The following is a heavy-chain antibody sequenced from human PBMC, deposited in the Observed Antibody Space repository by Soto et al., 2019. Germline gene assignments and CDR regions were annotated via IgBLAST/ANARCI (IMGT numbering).Heavy chain of an antibody. CDR2: INSDGSST. Sequence: EVQLVESGGGLVQPGGSLRLSCAASGFTFSSYWMHCVRQVPGKGLVWVSRINSDGSSTTYADSVKGRFTISRDNAKNTLYLQMNSLRAEDTAVYYCVRGPIAVAGTLSWGQGTLVTVSS. V-gene: IGHV3-74*01. CDR1: GFTFSSYW. CDR3: VRGPIAVAGTLS. J-gene: IGHJ5*02. D-gene: IGHD6-19*01.